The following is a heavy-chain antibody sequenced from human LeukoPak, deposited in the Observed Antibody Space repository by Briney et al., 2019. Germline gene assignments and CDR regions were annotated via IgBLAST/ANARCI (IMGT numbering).Heavy chain of an antibody. D-gene: IGHD3-22*01. CDR1: GFTFSSYS. CDR2: ISSSSSTI. Sequence: GGSLRLSCAASGFTFSSYSMNWVRQAPGKGLEWVSYISSSSSTIYYADSVKGRFTISRDNAKNSLYLQMNSLRAEDTAVYYCATQIVVVITSVSGALNDAFDIWGQGTMVTVSS. CDR3: ATQIVVVITSVSGALNDAFDI. V-gene: IGHV3-48*04. J-gene: IGHJ3*02.